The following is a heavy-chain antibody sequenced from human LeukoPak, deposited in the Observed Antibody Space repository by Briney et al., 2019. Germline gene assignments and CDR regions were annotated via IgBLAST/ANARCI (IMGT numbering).Heavy chain of an antibody. CDR1: GFTFDDYA. J-gene: IGHJ4*02. CDR3: AKAGHKDIVVVPAAKSRFDY. CDR2: INWNSGSI. D-gene: IGHD2-2*01. V-gene: IGHV3-9*01. Sequence: GRSLRLSCAASGFTFDDYAMHWVRQAPGKGLEWVSGINWNSGSIGYADSVKGRFTISRDNAKNSLYLQMNSLRAEDTALYYCAKAGHKDIVVVPAAKSRFDYWGQGTLVTVSS.